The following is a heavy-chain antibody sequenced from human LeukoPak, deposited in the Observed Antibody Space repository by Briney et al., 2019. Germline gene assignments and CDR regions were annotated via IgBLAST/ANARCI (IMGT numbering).Heavy chain of an antibody. CDR3: ARGVTMIVVVHFDY. CDR2: IYHSGST. D-gene: IGHD3-22*01. J-gene: IGHJ4*02. CDR1: GYSISSGYY. Sequence: SETLSLTCTVSGYSISSGYYWGWIRQPPGKGLEWIGSIYHSGSTYYNPSLKSRVTISVDTSKNQFSLKLSSVTAADTAVYYYARGVTMIVVVHFDYWGQGTLVTVSS. V-gene: IGHV4-38-2*02.